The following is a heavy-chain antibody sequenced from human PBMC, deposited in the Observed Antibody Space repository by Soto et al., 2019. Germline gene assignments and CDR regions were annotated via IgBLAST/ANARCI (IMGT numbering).Heavy chain of an antibody. J-gene: IGHJ5*01. D-gene: IGHD2-15*01. V-gene: IGHV3-23*01. Sequence: EVQLLESGGGLVQPGGSLRLSCAGSGFTFSTYAMSWVRQAPGKGLEWVSAISGSGGNTYYADSVKGRFTISRDNSKNTLHLQINSMRAEDTAVYYCAKDSVQNYCSGGTCYTDGWFDSWGQGTLVTVSS. CDR1: GFTFSTYA. CDR2: ISGSGGNT. CDR3: AKDSVQNYCSGGTCYTDGWFDS.